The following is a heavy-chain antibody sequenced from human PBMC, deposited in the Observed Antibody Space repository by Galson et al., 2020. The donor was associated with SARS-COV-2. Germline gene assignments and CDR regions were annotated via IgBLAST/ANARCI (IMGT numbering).Heavy chain of an antibody. D-gene: IGHD3-3*01. CDR3: ARPFGEDS. CDR1: GFTFTDYS. J-gene: IGHJ4*02. CDR2: IKQDGSEK. Sequence: GGSLRLSCAAFGFTFTDYSMTWVRQAPGKGLEWVAKIKQDGSEKYYVDSVKGRFTISRDNAKNSLFLQMNNLRVEDTAIYYCARPFGEDSWDQGTLVTVSS. V-gene: IGHV3-7*03.